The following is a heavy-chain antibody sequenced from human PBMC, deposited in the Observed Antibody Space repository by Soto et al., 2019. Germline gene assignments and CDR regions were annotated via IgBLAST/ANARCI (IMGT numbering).Heavy chain of an antibody. V-gene: IGHV3-74*01. CDR2: LNSDGSST. CDR1: GFTFSSYW. CDR3: ARARAIAAAGISWFDP. Sequence: EVQLVESGGGLVQPGGSLRLSCAASGFTFSSYWMHWVRQAPGKGLVWVSRLNSDGSSTSYADSVKGRFTISRDNAKNTLYLQMNSLRAEDTAVYYCARARAIAAAGISWFDPWGLGTRVTVSS. D-gene: IGHD6-13*01. J-gene: IGHJ5*02.